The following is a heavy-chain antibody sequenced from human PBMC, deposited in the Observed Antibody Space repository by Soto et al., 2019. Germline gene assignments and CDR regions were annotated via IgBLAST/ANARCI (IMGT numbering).Heavy chain of an antibody. V-gene: IGHV1-69*13. Sequence: SVKVSCKASGGTFSSYAISWVRQAPGQGLEWMGGIIPIFGTANYAQKFQGRVTITADESTSTAYMELSSLRSEDTAVYYCARSSSGNGVLRYYFYGMDVWGQGTTVTVSS. CDR2: IIPIFGTA. J-gene: IGHJ6*02. D-gene: IGHD6-19*01. CDR1: GGTFSSYA. CDR3: ARSSSGNGVLRYYFYGMDV.